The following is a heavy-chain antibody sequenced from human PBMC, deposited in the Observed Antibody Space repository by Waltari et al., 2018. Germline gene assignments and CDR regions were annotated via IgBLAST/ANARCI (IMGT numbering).Heavy chain of an antibody. J-gene: IGHJ3*01. V-gene: IGHV4-39*01. CDR1: GGSITSARHY. CDR3: ATYIGASVGTASFDV. Sequence: QLQLQESGPGLVKPSETVSLTCSVSGGSITSARHYWGWIRQPPGQGLEWIGTISYSGTTYNSPSLQRRVTISRDTSKNQLSLKLDSVTASDTAVYYCATYIGASVGTASFDVWGQGTMVTVSS. CDR2: ISYSGTT. D-gene: IGHD5-12*01.